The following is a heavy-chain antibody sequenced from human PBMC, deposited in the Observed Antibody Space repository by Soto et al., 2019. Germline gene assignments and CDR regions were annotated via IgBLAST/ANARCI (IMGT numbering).Heavy chain of an antibody. CDR3: AEGRSCVTYSGAILPFAS. Sequence: EVQLLASGGGLVQPGGSLRLSCAASGFTFSTFAMSWVPQRPGKGLEWVSGISGSGGSTDYADSLKGRFTISRDNSNNTLNLRMSSLRVEDTAVYYCAEGRSCVTYSGAILPFASWGKGTLATVSS. CDR2: ISGSGGST. CDR1: GFTFSTFA. D-gene: IGHD1-26*01. V-gene: IGHV3-23*01. J-gene: IGHJ4*02.